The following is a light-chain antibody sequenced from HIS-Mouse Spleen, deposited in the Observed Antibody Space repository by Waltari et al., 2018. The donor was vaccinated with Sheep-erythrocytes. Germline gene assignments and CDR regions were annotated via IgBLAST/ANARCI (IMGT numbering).Light chain of an antibody. J-gene: IGLJ3*02. CDR1: SSDVGSYNL. CDR2: EGS. V-gene: IGLV2-23*01. CDR3: CSYAGSSTPWV. Sequence: SVLTQPAAVSGSPGQSITIPCPGTSSDVGSYNLVSWYQQHPGKAPKLMIYEGSKRPSGVSNRFSGSKSGNTASLTISGLQAEDEADYYCCSYAGSSTPWVFGGGTKLTVL.